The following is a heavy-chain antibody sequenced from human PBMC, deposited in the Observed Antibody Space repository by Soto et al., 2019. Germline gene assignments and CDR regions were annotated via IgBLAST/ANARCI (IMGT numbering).Heavy chain of an antibody. V-gene: IGHV4-31*03. Sequence: SETRSLPCTVSGNSISSGGYYWSWIRQHPGKGLEWIGSVYFRGSTHLNPSLKTRGAITVNTSKNQYSLKLSSATTANTSVYYCARRYSNYEVKWFDPWGQGSLVTVSS. CDR3: ARRYSNYEVKWFDP. CDR1: GNSISSGGYY. J-gene: IGHJ5*02. D-gene: IGHD4-4*01. CDR2: VYFRGST.